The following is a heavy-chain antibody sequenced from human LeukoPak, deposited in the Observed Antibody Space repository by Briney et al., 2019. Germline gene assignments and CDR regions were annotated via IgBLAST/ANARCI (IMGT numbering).Heavy chain of an antibody. CDR3: AELGITMIGGV. D-gene: IGHD3-10*02. Sequence: GGSLRLSCAASGFTFSDYYMTWIRQAPGEGLESVSYISGGGTTTFYADSVKGRFTISRDNAKNSLYLQMNSLRAEDTAVYYCAELGITMIGGVWGKGTTVTISS. V-gene: IGHV3-11*04. CDR2: ISGGGTTT. CDR1: GFTFSDYY. J-gene: IGHJ6*04.